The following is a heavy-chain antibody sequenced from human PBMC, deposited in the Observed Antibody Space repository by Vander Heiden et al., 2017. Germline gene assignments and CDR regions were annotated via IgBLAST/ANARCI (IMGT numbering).Heavy chain of an antibody. Sequence: EVQLVESGGGLIKPGGSLRPSCAASVFTFSDYSMNWVRQAPGMGLEWVSSINSGSFYIYYADSVKGRFTISGDNAKKSLYLKMNSLRVEDTAVYYCSRGGTGGDSADYWGQGTLVTVSS. CDR1: VFTFSDYS. J-gene: IGHJ4*02. CDR2: INSGSFYI. CDR3: SRGGTGGDSADY. V-gene: IGHV3-21*01. D-gene: IGHD3-16*01.